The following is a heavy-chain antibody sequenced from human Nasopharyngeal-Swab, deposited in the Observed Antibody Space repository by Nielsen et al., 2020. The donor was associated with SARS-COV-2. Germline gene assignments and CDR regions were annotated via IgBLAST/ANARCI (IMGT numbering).Heavy chain of an antibody. D-gene: IGHD3-22*01. CDR1: GFTFSSYA. CDR2: ISYDGSNK. V-gene: IGHV3-30-3*01. CDR3: ARAGGRYYDSGGYYYLASAFDI. Sequence: SLKISCAASGFTFSSYAMHWVLQAPGKGLEWVAVISYDGSNKYYADSVKGRFTISRDNSKNTLYLQMNSLRAEDTAVYYCARAGGRYYDSGGYYYLASAFDIWGQGTMVTVSS. J-gene: IGHJ3*02.